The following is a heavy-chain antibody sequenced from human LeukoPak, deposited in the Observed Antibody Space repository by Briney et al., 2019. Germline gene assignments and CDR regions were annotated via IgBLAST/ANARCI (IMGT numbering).Heavy chain of an antibody. D-gene: IGHD3-22*01. J-gene: IGHJ4*02. CDR2: IYTSGST. Sequence: SETLSPTCTVSGGSISSGSYYWSWIRRPAGKGLEWIGRIYTSGSTNYNPSLKSRVTISVDTSKNQFSLKLSSVTAADTAVYYCARDLSYYDSSGYYYDWGQGTLVTVSS. CDR1: GGSISSGSYY. CDR3: ARDLSYYDSSGYYYD. V-gene: IGHV4-61*02.